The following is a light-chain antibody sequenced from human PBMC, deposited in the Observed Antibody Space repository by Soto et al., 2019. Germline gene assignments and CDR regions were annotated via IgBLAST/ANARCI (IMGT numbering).Light chain of an antibody. Sequence: EIVFTQSPGTLSLSRGERATLSCRASQSVSSSYLAWYQQKPGQAPRLLIYGASSRATGIPDRFSGIVSGTDFNLTIRRLETEDCAVYECQQYGSSTLTCCGVTQLEIK. CDR3: QQYGSSTLT. CDR1: QSVSSSY. J-gene: IGKJ4*01. CDR2: GAS. V-gene: IGKV3-20*01.